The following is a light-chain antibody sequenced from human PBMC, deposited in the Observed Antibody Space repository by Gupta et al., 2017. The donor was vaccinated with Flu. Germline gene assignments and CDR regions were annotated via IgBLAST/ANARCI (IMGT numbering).Light chain of an antibody. CDR3: QQSFTYSWT. V-gene: IGKV1-5*03. CDR1: QNISTW. CDR2: EAS. Sequence: PSPLSAFVGDRFTMTCRASQNISTWLAWYQKKPEKAPKLLISEASKLETGVPSRFSGSGSGTQFTLTISSLQPDDFASYYCQQSFTYSWTFGQGTKVEIK. J-gene: IGKJ1*01.